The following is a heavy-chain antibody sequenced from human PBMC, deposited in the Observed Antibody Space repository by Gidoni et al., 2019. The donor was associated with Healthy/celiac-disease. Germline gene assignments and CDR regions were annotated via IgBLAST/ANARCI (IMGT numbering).Heavy chain of an antibody. Sequence: EVQLVQSGAEVKMPGESLKISCKGSGYSFTSYWIGWVRQMPGKGLEWMGIIYPGDSDTRYSPSFQGQVTISADKSISTAYLQWSSLKASDTAMYYCARRHWGPADPDAFDIWGQGTMVTVSS. CDR3: ARRHWGPADPDAFDI. J-gene: IGHJ3*02. D-gene: IGHD2-2*01. V-gene: IGHV5-51*01. CDR1: GYSFTSYW. CDR2: IYPGDSDT.